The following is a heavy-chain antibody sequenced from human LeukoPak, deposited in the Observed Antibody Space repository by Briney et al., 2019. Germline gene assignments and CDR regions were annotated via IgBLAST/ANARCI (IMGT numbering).Heavy chain of an antibody. CDR3: ARGRFLDWLLTGYNWFDP. CDR2: INHSGST. Sequence: SETLSLTCAVYGGSFSGYYWSWIRQPPGKGLEWIGEINHSGSTNYNPSLKSRVTISVDTSKNQFSLKLSSVTAADTAVYYCARGRFLDWLLTGYNWFDPWGQGSLVTVSS. CDR1: GGSFSGYY. D-gene: IGHD3/OR15-3a*01. V-gene: IGHV4-34*01. J-gene: IGHJ5*02.